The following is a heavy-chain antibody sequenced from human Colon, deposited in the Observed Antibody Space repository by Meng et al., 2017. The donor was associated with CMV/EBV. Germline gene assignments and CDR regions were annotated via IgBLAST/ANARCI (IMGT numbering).Heavy chain of an antibody. Sequence: SETLSLTCSVSDGSMIHYYWSWIRQPPGKGLEWIGYIYYSGSTNYNPSLKSRVTISVDTSKNQFSLKLSSVTAADTAVYYCASARGYSGRILAGFFDYWGQGTLVTVSS. CDR2: IYYSGST. J-gene: IGHJ4*02. CDR3: ASARGYSGRILAGFFDY. D-gene: IGHD5-12*01. CDR1: DGSMIHYY. V-gene: IGHV4-59*01.